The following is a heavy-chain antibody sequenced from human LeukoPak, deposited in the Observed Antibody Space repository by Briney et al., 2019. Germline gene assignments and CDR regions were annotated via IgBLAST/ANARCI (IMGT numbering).Heavy chain of an antibody. D-gene: IGHD6-25*01. V-gene: IGHV3-74*01. CDR1: GFTFSSHW. J-gene: IGHJ4*02. CDR2: IKDDGSHT. CDR3: ARGSGIITGIDE. Sequence: GGSLRLSCAASGFTFSSHWMHWVRQAPGKGLVWVSRIKDDGSHTNYADSVKGRFTISRDNAKNTLSLQMNSLRAEDTAVYYCARGSGIITGIDEWGQGTLVTVST.